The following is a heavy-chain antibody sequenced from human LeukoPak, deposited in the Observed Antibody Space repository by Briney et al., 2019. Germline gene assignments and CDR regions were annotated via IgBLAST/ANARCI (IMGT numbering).Heavy chain of an antibody. V-gene: IGHV1-69*05. CDR1: GGTFSSYA. D-gene: IGHD3-3*01. CDR2: IIPIFGTA. J-gene: IGHJ4*02. Sequence: SVKVSCKASGGTFSSYAISWVRQAPGQGLEWMGGIIPIFGTANYAQKFQGRVTITTDESTSTAYMELSSLRSEDTAVYYCARAHYDFWSGYYSLDYWGQGTLVTVSS. CDR3: ARAHYDFWSGYYSLDY.